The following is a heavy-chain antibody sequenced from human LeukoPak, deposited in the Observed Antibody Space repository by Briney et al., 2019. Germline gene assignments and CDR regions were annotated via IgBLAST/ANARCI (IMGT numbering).Heavy chain of an antibody. D-gene: IGHD5-24*01. CDR1: GYSISSGYY. CDR3: ARRKRWLQFSFDP. J-gene: IGHJ5*02. V-gene: IGHV4-38-2*01. Sequence: SETLSLTCAVSGYSISSGYYWSWIRQPPGKGLEWIGSIYHSGSTCYNPSLKSRVTISVDTSKNQFSLKLSSVTAADTAVYYCARRKRWLQFSFDPWGQGTLVTVSS. CDR2: IYHSGST.